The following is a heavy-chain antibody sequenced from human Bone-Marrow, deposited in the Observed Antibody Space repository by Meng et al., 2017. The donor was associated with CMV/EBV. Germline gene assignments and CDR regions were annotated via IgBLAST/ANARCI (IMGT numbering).Heavy chain of an antibody. CDR2: IQHSGST. D-gene: IGHD3-22*01. CDR1: VHAFNPYC. Sequence: VSQQHLGDGLCDASEALSLTSASHVHAFNPYCWTGIRQHPGKVLEWIGEIQHSGSTNYNPSLKSRFTISVDTSKNQFSLKLTSVTAADSALYYCARGKYSGGYYPLDYWGQGTLVTVSS. J-gene: IGHJ4*02. CDR3: ARGKYSGGYYPLDY. V-gene: IGHV4-34*01.